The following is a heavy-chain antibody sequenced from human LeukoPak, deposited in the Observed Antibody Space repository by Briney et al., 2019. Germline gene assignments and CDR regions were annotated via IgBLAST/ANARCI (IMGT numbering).Heavy chain of an antibody. J-gene: IGHJ4*02. CDR1: GFTFSSYG. V-gene: IGHV3-33*01. Sequence: PGGSLRLSCAASGFTFSSYGMHWVRQAPGKGLEWVAVIWYDGSNKYYADSVKGRFTIPRDNSKNTLYLQMNSLRAEDTAVYYCARGGVLLPLGYWGQGTLVTVSS. D-gene: IGHD3-10*01. CDR3: ARGGVLLPLGY. CDR2: IWYDGSNK.